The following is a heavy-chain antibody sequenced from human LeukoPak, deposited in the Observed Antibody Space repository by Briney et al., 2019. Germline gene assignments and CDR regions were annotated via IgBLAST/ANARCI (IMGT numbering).Heavy chain of an antibody. CDR1: GGTFSSYT. J-gene: IGHJ6*03. CDR3: ARDRIFGVVLSYYMDV. CDR2: IIPILGIA. D-gene: IGHD3-3*02. Sequence: ASVKVSCKASGGTFSSYTISWVRQAPGQGLEWMGRIIPILGIANYARKFQGRVTITADKSTSTAYMELSSLRSEDTAVYYCARDRIFGVVLSYYMDVWGKGTTVTVSS. V-gene: IGHV1-69*04.